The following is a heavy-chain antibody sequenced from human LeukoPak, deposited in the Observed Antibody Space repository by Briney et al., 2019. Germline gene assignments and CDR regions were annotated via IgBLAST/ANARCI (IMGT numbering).Heavy chain of an antibody. D-gene: IGHD2-8*01. CDR3: ARDGIVLMVYASLGYMDV. V-gene: IGHV3-7*01. Sequence: GESLKISCKGSGYSFTSYWIGWVRQAPGKGLEWVAYIKQDGSEKYYVDSVKGRFTISRDNAKNSLYLQMNSLRAEDTAVYYCARDGIVLMVYASLGYMDVWGKGTTVTVSS. CDR2: IKQDGSEK. J-gene: IGHJ6*03. CDR1: GYSFTSYW.